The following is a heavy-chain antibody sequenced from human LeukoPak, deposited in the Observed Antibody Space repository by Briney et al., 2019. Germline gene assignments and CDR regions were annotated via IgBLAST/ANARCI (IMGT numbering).Heavy chain of an antibody. CDR2: ISAYNGNT. D-gene: IGHD6-19*01. CDR1: GSTFTSYG. J-gene: IGHJ6*03. Sequence: GSVKVSCKASGSTFTSYGISWVRQAPGQGLEWMGWISAYNGNTNYAQKLQGRVTMTTDTSTSTAYMELRSLRSDDTAVYYCARDKEFGGLWAGIRGDYYYYMDVWGKGTTVTVSS. CDR3: ARDKEFGGLWAGIRGDYYYYMDV. V-gene: IGHV1-18*01.